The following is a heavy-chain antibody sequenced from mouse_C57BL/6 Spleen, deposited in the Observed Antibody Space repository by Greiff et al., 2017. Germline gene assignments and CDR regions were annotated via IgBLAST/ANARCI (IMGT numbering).Heavy chain of an antibody. Sequence: LQESGPELVKPGASVKISCKASGYSFTGYYMNWVKQSPEKSLEWIGEINPSTGGTTYNQKFKAKATLTVDKSSSTAYMQLKSLTSEDSAVYYCARGRDYAMDYWGQGTSVTVSS. V-gene: IGHV1-42*01. J-gene: IGHJ4*01. CDR1: GYSFTGYY. CDR2: INPSTGGT. CDR3: ARGRDYAMDY.